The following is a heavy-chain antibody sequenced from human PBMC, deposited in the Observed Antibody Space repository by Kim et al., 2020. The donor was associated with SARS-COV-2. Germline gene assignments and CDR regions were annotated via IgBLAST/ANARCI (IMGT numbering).Heavy chain of an antibody. CDR1: GYTLTELS. V-gene: IGHV1-24*01. CDR3: ATGHSSTPGMDV. D-gene: IGHD6-13*01. CDR2: FDPEDGET. J-gene: IGHJ6*02. Sequence: ASVKVSCKVSGYTLTELSMHWVRQAPGKGLEWMGGFDPEDGETIYAQKFQGRVTMTEDTSTDTAYMELSSLRSEDTAVYYCATGHSSTPGMDVWGQGTTVTVSS.